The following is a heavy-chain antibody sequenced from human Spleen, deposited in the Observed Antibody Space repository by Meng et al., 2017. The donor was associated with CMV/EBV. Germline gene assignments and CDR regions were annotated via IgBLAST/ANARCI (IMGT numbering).Heavy chain of an antibody. CDR2: IKQDGSEK. V-gene: IGHV3-7*01. D-gene: IGHD3-3*01. Sequence: GGSLRLSCAASGFTFSSYWMSWVRQAPGKGLEWVANIKQDGSEKYYVDSVKGRFTISRGNAKNSLYLQMNSLRAEDTAVYYCARGFFGVVWYFDYWGQGTLVTVSS. CDR1: GFTFSSYW. CDR3: ARGFFGVVWYFDY. J-gene: IGHJ4*02.